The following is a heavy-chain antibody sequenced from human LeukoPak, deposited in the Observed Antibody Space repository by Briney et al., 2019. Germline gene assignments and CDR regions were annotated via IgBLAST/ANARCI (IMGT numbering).Heavy chain of an antibody. CDR2: INHSGST. CDR1: GGSFSGYY. D-gene: IGHD2-2*01. J-gene: IGHJ4*02. Sequence: PSETLSLTCAVYGGSFSGYYWSWIRQPPGKGLEWSGEINHSGSTNYNPSLKSRVTISVDTSKNQFSLKLSSVTAADTAVYYCASGRGRPAAFYFDYWGQGTLVTVSS. V-gene: IGHV4-34*01. CDR3: ASGRGRPAAFYFDY.